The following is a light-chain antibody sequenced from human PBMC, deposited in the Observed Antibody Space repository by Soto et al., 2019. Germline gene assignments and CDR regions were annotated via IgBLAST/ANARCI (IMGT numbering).Light chain of an antibody. CDR2: SNN. Sequence: QSVLTQPPSASGTPGQRVTISCSGSNSNIGSNTVNWYQQLPGTAPKLLIYSNNQRPSGVPDRFSGSKSGTSASLAISGLQSEDEADYYCAAWDYSLNGVVFGGGTKLTVL. CDR3: AAWDYSLNGVV. J-gene: IGLJ2*01. CDR1: NSNIGSNT. V-gene: IGLV1-44*01.